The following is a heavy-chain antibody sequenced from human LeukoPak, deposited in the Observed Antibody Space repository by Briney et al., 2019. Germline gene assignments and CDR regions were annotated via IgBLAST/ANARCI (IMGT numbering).Heavy chain of an antibody. V-gene: IGHV1-8*01. CDR2: MHPNSGNT. CDR1: GYTFHSYD. CDR3: ARVSFDTSGHKINFDY. D-gene: IGHD3-22*01. Sequence: ASVKVSCKASGYTFHSYDINWVRQATGRGLEWMGWMHPNSGNTGYPQKFQGRVTMTRDTSISTAYMELSSLRSEDTGVYYCARVSFDTSGHKINFDYWGHGTLVTVSS. J-gene: IGHJ4*01.